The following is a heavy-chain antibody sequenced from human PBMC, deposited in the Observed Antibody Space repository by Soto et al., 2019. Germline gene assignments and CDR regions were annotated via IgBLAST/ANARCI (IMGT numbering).Heavy chain of an antibody. CDR1: GYSFTSYW. CDR3: ARKSKGYCSGGSCYSFLVDY. D-gene: IGHD2-15*01. V-gene: IGHV5-51*01. CDR2: IYPGDSDT. Sequence: GESLKISCKGSGYSFTSYWIGWVRQMPGKGLEWMGIIYPGDSDTRYSPSFQGQVTISADKSISTAYLQWSSLKASDTAMYYCARKSKGYCSGGSCYSFLVDYWGQGTLVTVSS. J-gene: IGHJ4*02.